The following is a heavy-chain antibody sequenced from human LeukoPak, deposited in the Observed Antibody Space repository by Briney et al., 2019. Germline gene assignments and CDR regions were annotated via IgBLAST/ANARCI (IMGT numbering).Heavy chain of an antibody. CDR3: ARGGTPGFSTGRIDY. CDR1: GFNVSSNY. D-gene: IGHD6-19*01. CDR2: LYGAGST. V-gene: IGHV3-53*04. Sequence: GSLRLSCAASGFNVSSNYMSWVRQAPGKGLEWVSVLYGAGSTYYADSVKGRFTISRHDSQNTLFLQMNSLRAEDTAVYYCARGGTPGFSTGRIDYWGQGTLVTVSS. J-gene: IGHJ4*02.